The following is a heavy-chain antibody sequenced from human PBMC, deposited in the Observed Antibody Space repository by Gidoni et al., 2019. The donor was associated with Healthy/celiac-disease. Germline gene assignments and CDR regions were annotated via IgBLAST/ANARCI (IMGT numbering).Heavy chain of an antibody. J-gene: IGHJ3*02. CDR1: GCSISRYY. V-gene: IGHV4-59*01. CDR2: IYYSGSN. CDR3: ARGDYYDSSGYYFSDAFDI. D-gene: IGHD3-22*01. Sequence: QVQLQESGPGLVKPSETLSLTCTVSGCSISRYYWSWIRQPPGKGLEWIGYIYYSGSNNYNPSLKSRVTISVDTSKNQLAMKLSYVTAADTAVYYCARGDYYDSSGYYFSDAFDIWGQGTMVTVSS.